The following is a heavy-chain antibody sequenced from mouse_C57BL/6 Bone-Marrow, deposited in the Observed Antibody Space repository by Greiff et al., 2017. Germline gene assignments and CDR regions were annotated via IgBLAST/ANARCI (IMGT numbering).Heavy chain of an antibody. V-gene: IGHV1-52*01. Sequence: QVQLQQPGAELVRPGSSVKLSCKASGYTFTSYWIHWVKQRPIQGLEWIGNIDPSDSETHYNQKFKDKATLTVDKSSSTAYMQLSSLTSEDSAVYYGAREAYYDNYERFAYWGQGTLVTVSA. CDR2: IDPSDSET. CDR3: AREAYYDNYERFAY. D-gene: IGHD2-10*01. J-gene: IGHJ3*01. CDR1: GYTFTSYW.